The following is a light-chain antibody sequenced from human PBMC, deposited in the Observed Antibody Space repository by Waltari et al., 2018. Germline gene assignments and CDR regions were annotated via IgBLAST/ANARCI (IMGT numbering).Light chain of an antibody. CDR3: QNRRNWPLLT. J-gene: IGKJ4*01. CDR1: QYIGEY. Sequence: VLTQSPATLSLSPGDRATLSCRASQYIGEYLAWYQQKPGQAPRLLMSEASNRATGGPDRFSARWSGTDFTLTVSSLEPEDFAVYYCQNRRNWPLLTFGGGTKVEIK. V-gene: IGKV3-11*01. CDR2: EAS.